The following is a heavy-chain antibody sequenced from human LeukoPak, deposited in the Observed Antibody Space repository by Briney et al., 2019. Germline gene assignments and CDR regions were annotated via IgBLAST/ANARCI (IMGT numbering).Heavy chain of an antibody. Sequence: GGSLRLSCAASGFKFDDYPMHWVRQAPGRGLEWVSLISGDGGGTYYNDSVKGRFTTSRENSKNSLFLQMNNLRTEDTALYLCARDRPFTYYDSTGVLDYWGQGTLVTVSS. CDR3: ARDRPFTYYDSTGVLDY. V-gene: IGHV3-43*02. D-gene: IGHD3-22*01. CDR1: GFKFDDYP. CDR2: ISGDGGGT. J-gene: IGHJ4*02.